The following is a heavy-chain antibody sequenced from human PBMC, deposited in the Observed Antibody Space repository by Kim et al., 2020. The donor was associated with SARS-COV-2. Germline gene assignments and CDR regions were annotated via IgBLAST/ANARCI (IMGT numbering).Heavy chain of an antibody. V-gene: IGHV3-30*18. J-gene: IGHJ6*02. CDR2: VSYDGTYK. D-gene: IGHD5-18*01. CDR1: GFIFSNYG. CDR3: AKDIRHSYGDYYYGLDV. Sequence: GGSLRLSCAASGFIFSNYGMHWVRQAPGKGLEWVALVSYDGTYKYYADSVKGRFTISRDNSKNTLYLQMNSLRAEDTAVFYCAKDIRHSYGDYYYGLDVWGQGTTVTVSS.